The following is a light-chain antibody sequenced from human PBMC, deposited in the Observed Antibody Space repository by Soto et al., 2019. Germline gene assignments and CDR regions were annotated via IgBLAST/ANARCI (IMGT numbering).Light chain of an antibody. Sequence: AIRMTHSPSSLSASTGDGVAITSRASQGISSYLAWYQQKPGTAPKLLIYAASTLQSGVPSRFSGSGSGTEFTLTISSLQPDDFATYYCQHYNSYSETFGQGTKVDIK. CDR1: QGISSY. CDR3: QHYNSYSET. J-gene: IGKJ1*01. V-gene: IGKV1-8*01. CDR2: AAS.